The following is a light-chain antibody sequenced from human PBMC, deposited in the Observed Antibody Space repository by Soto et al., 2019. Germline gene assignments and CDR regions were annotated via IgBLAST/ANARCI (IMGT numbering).Light chain of an antibody. V-gene: IGKV3-20*01. Sequence: EIVLTQSPGTLSLSPGERATLSCRASQSVSSNYLAWYQQKPGQAPRLLIYGASSRATGIPDKFSGSGSGTDFTLTISGLAPEDFAVYYCQQYGNSPWTFGQGTKVEIK. CDR3: QQYGNSPWT. CDR2: GAS. J-gene: IGKJ1*01. CDR1: QSVSSNY.